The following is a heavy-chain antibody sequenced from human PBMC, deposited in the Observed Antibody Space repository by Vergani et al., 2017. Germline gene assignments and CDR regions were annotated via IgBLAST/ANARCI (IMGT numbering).Heavy chain of an antibody. V-gene: IGHV3-23*01. Sequence: EVQLLESGGGLVQPGGSLRLSCVASGFTFSSYAMSWVRQAPGKGLEWVSAIRGNGGSIYYADSEKGRFTISRDNSKNTLYLQMNSLRAEDTGVYYCAKLQPAATSFVNYMDGCGKATTVAVS. CDR1: GFTFSSYA. D-gene: IGHD2-2*01. CDR2: IRGNGGSI. CDR3: AKLQPAATSFVNYMDG. J-gene: IGHJ6*03.